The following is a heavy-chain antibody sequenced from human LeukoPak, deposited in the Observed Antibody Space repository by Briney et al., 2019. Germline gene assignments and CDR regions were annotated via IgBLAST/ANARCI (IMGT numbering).Heavy chain of an antibody. V-gene: IGHV1-69*02. Sequence: ASVKVSCKASGGTFSSYTISWVRQAPGQGLEWTGRIIPVLGIANYAQKFQGRVTITADKSTSTAYMELSSLRSEDTAVYYCARLNYYGSGAPVWGQGTTVTVSS. CDR2: IIPVLGIA. J-gene: IGHJ6*02. CDR3: ARLNYYGSGAPV. CDR1: GGTFSSYT. D-gene: IGHD3-10*01.